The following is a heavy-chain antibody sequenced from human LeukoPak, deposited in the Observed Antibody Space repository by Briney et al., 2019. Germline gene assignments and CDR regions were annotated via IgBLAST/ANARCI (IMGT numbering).Heavy chain of an antibody. Sequence: SETLSLTCAVYGGSFSGYYWSWIRQPPGKGLEWIGEINHSGSTNYNPSLKSRVTISVDTSKNQFSLKLSSVTAADTAVYYCARAGDCSSTSCNSWFDPWGQGTLITVSS. CDR1: GGSFSGYY. J-gene: IGHJ5*02. CDR3: ARAGDCSSTSCNSWFDP. V-gene: IGHV4-34*01. CDR2: INHSGST. D-gene: IGHD2-2*01.